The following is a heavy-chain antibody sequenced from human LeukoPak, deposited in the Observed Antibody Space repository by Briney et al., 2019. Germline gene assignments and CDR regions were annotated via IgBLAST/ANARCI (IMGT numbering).Heavy chain of an antibody. CDR2: INHSGST. CDR3: ARGSTPLYSWSSGYYYRNWFDP. D-gene: IGHD3-22*01. V-gene: IGHV4-34*01. Sequence: PSETLSLTCAVYGGSFSGYYWSWIRQPPGKGLEWIGEINHSGSTNYNPSLKSRVTISVDTSKNQFSLKLSSVTAADTAVYYCARGSTPLYSWSSGYYYRNWFDPWGQGTLVTVSS. CDR1: GGSFSGYY. J-gene: IGHJ5*02.